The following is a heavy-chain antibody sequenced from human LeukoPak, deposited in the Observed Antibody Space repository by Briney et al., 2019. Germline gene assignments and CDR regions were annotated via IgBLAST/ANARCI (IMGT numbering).Heavy chain of an antibody. J-gene: IGHJ6*02. CDR3: AKDSSYYYGMDV. Sequence: QPGGSLRLSCAASGFTFDDYAMHWVRQAPGKGLEWVSGISWNSGSIGYADSVKGRFTISRDNAKNSLYLQMNSLRAEDTALYYCAKDSSYYYGMDVWGQGTTVTVSS. CDR1: GFTFDDYA. CDR2: ISWNSGSI. V-gene: IGHV3-9*01.